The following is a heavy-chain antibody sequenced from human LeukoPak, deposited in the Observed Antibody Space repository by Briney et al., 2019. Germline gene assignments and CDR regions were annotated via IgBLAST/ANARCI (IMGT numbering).Heavy chain of an antibody. Sequence: SVTVSCTASGGTFSIYAISWVRQAPGQGLEWMGGIIPIFGTANYAQKFQGRVTITADESTSTAYMELSSLRSEDTAVYYCARDRGAGWFDPWGQGTLVTVSS. J-gene: IGHJ5*02. D-gene: IGHD4/OR15-4a*01. CDR1: GGTFSIYA. V-gene: IGHV1-69*13. CDR2: IIPIFGTA. CDR3: ARDRGAGWFDP.